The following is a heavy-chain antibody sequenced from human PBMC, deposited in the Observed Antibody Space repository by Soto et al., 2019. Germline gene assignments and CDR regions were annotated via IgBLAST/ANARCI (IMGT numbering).Heavy chain of an antibody. CDR3: ARDAVSSIAARPPNWFDP. V-gene: IGHV1-3*01. CDR2: INAGNGNT. Sequence: GASVKVSCKASGYTFTSYAMHWVRQAPGQRLEWMGWINAGNGNTKYSQKFQGRVTITRDTSASTAYMELSSLRSEDTAVYYCARDAVSSIAARPPNWFDPWGQGTLVTVSS. CDR1: GYTFTSYA. J-gene: IGHJ5*02. D-gene: IGHD6-6*01.